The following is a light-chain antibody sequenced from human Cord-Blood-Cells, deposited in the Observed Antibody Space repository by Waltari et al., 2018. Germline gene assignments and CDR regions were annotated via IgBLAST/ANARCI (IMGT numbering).Light chain of an antibody. CDR1: SSDVGGYNY. V-gene: IGLV2-14*01. Sequence: QSALTQPASVSGSPGQSITIPCPGTSSDVGGYNYVSWYQQHPGKAPKLMIYEVSNRPSGVSNRFSDSKSGNTASLTISGLQAEDEADYYCSSYTSSSTVVFGGGTKLTVL. CDR3: SSYTSSSTVV. J-gene: IGLJ2*01. CDR2: EVS.